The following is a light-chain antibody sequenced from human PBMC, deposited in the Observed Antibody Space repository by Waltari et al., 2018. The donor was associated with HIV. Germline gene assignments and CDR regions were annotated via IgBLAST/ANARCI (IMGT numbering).Light chain of an antibody. CDR1: FSTLGANT. J-gene: IGLJ1*01. Sequence: QSVMSHPPSASGTPGQTVTISSSGRFSTLGANTVNWYQQIPGTAPRLLIYGHNQRPSGVPDRFSGSRSGTSASLTIGGLQSEDEADYYCSAWDDSLRATVFGTGTRVTVL. V-gene: IGLV1-44*01. CDR2: GHN. CDR3: SAWDDSLRATV.